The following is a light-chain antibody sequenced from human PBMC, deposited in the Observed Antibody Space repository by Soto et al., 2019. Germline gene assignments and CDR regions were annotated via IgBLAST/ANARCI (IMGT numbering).Light chain of an antibody. CDR2: EVS. V-gene: IGLV2-14*01. CDR3: SSYTSSSNLYV. CDR1: SSDVGGYNY. J-gene: IGLJ1*01. Sequence: QSALTQPASVSGSPGQSITISCTGTSSDVGGYNYVSWYQQHPGKAPKLMIYEVSNRPSGVSNRFSGSKSGNTASLTISGLQAEDEADYYGSSYTSSSNLYVFGTGTKLTVL.